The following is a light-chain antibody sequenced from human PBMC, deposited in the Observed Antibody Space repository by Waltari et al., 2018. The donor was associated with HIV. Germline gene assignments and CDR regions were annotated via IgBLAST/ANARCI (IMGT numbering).Light chain of an antibody. V-gene: IGLV2-23*02. Sequence: QSALTQPATVSGSPGQSITISCTGTNTDVGGYDLVSWYQQHPGKAPKLIIYGVTERPSGVSIHFSGSKSGNTASLTFSGLRAEDEADYYCCSFAGSSTWVFGGGTKLTVL. CDR1: NTDVGGYDL. J-gene: IGLJ3*02. CDR3: CSFAGSSTWV. CDR2: GVT.